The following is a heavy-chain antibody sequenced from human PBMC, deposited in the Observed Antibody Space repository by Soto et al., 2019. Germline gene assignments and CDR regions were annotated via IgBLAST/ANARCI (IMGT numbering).Heavy chain of an antibody. V-gene: IGHV4-39*01. D-gene: IGHD6-13*01. Sequence: QLQLQESGPGLVKPSETLSLSCTVSGGSITSSFYWGWIRQPPGKGLEWIGSIYGTGNTYYNPSLKGRVTISADTSKNQFSLNLISVTAADTAVYYCGSSSRYSTDVWGQGTTVTVSS. CDR1: GGSITSSFY. CDR3: GSSSRYSTDV. CDR2: IYGTGNT. J-gene: IGHJ6*02.